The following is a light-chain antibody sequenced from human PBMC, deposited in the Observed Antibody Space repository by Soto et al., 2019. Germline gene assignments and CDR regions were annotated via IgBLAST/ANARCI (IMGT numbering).Light chain of an antibody. J-gene: IGLJ3*02. Sequence: QSALTQPASVSGSPGQSITMSCTGSSSDFGDDKYVTWYQQQPGKGPNLLIYGVSKRPSGVSNRFSGSKSGNTASLTISGLQVEDEADDICGSFTTNRIWVFGGGTKLTVL. CDR1: SSDFGDDKY. CDR2: GVS. V-gene: IGLV2-14*01. CDR3: GSFTTNRIWV.